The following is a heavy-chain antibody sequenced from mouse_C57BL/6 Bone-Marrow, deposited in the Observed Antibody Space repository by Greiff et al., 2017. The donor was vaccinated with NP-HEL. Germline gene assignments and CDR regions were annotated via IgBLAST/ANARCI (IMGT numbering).Heavy chain of an antibody. CDR3: ARGDGSSPYYFDY. CDR1: GYTFTSYW. D-gene: IGHD1-1*01. Sequence: VQLQQPGAELVRPGTSVKLSCKASGYTFTSYWMHWVKQRPGQGLEWIGVIDPSDSYTNYNQKFKGKATLTVDTSSSTAYMQLSSLTSEDSAVYYCARGDGSSPYYFDYWRQGTTLTVSS. J-gene: IGHJ2*01. CDR2: IDPSDSYT. V-gene: IGHV1-59*01.